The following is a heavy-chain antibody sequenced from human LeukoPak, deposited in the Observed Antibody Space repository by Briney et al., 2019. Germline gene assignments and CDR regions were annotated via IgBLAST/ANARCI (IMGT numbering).Heavy chain of an antibody. CDR2: INHSGST. D-gene: IGHD1-26*01. J-gene: IGHJ5*02. CDR3: ARDGSGSYRNWFDP. Sequence: PSETLSLTCAVYGGSFSGYYWSWIRQPPGKGLEWIGEINHSGSTNYNPSLKSRVTISVDTSKNQFSLKLSSVTAADTAVYYCARDGSGSYRNWFDPWGQGTLVTVSS. V-gene: IGHV4-34*01. CDR1: GGSFSGYY.